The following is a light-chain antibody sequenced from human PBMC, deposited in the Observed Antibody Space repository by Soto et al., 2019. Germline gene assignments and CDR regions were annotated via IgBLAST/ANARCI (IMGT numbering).Light chain of an antibody. CDR1: QSVRSSY. J-gene: IGKJ1*01. CDR2: GAS. V-gene: IGKV3-20*01. Sequence: EIVLTQSPGTLSLSPGEIATLSFSASQSVRSSYLAWYQQKPGQAPRLLMYGASSRATGIPVRFSGSGSGTDFTLTISRLEPEDFAVYYCHQYGSSSWTFGQGTKVDIK. CDR3: HQYGSSSWT.